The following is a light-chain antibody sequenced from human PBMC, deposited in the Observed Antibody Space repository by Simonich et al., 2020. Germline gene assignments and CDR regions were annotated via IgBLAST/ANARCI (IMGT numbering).Light chain of an antibody. CDR2: DAS. CDR3: QQYDNLP. CDR1: QDISNY. V-gene: IGKV1-33*01. J-gene: IGKJ4*01. Sequence: DIQMTQSPYSLSASVGDRVTITCQASQDISNYLNWYQQKPGKAPKLLIYDASNLETGGPSRFSGSGSGTEFTFTISSLQPEDIATYYCQQYDNLPFGGGTKVEIK.